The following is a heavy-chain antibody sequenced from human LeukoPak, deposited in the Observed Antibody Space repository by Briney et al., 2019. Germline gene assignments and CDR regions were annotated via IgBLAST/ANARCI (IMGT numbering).Heavy chain of an antibody. J-gene: IGHJ5*02. D-gene: IGHD2-2*01. CDR2: ISSSGSTI. CDR3: ASPPGYCSSTSCPTPP. CDR1: GFTFSSYE. Sequence: GGSLRLSCAASGFTFSSYEMNWVRQAPGKGLEWVSYISSSGSTIYYAGSVKGRFTISRDNAKNSLYLQMNSLRAEDTAVYYCASPPGYCSSTSCPTPPWGQGTLVTVSS. V-gene: IGHV3-48*03.